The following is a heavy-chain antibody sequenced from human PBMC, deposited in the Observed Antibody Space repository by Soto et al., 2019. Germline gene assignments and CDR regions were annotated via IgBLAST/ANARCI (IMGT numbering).Heavy chain of an antibody. D-gene: IGHD3-22*01. Sequence: QITLKESGPTLVKPTQTLTLTCTFSGFSLSTSGVGVGWICQRPGKALEWLALIYWDDDKRYSPSLKSRLTISKDTSKNQVVLTMTNMDPVDTATYYCAHTDDSLYYFDYWGQGTLVTVSS. J-gene: IGHJ4*02. CDR1: GFSLSTSGVG. CDR2: IYWDDDK. CDR3: AHTDDSLYYFDY. V-gene: IGHV2-5*02.